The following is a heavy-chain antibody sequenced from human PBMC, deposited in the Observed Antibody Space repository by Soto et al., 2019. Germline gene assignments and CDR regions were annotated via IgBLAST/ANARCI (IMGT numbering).Heavy chain of an antibody. CDR1: GFSFSSHG. V-gene: IGHV3-23*01. CDR3: AKGGSSNSWVALTHFD. D-gene: IGHD2-15*01. Sequence: VGSLRLSCVVSGFSFSSHGMNWVRQAPGKGLEWVSSISGSGDSTYYADSVKGRFTISKDNSRNTLSLQMNSLRAEDTAIYHCAKGGSSNSWVALTHFD. J-gene: IGHJ3*01. CDR2: ISGSGDST.